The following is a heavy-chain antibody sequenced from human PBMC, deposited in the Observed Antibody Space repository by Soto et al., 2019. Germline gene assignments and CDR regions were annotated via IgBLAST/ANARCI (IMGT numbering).Heavy chain of an antibody. D-gene: IGHD5-12*01. CDR1: GGSISSGGYY. CDR2: IYCSGST. Sequence: PSETLSLTCTVSGGSISSGGYYWSWIRQHPGKGLEWIGYIYCSGSTYYNPSLKSRVTISVDTSKNQFSLKLSSVTAADTAVYYCARGGYGNDAFDIWGQGTMVTVSS. V-gene: IGHV4-31*03. CDR3: ARGGYGNDAFDI. J-gene: IGHJ3*02.